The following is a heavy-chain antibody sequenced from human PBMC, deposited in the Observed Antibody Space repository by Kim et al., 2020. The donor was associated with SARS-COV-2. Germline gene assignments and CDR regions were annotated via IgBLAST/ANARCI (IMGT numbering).Heavy chain of an antibody. D-gene: IGHD1-26*01. CDR3: ACNVGSTPDYYFDY. J-gene: IGHJ4*02. V-gene: IGHV4-39*07. Sequence: SHPSLRSRVTLSEDTSKNQFSLNMRSVTAADTAVYYCACNVGSTPDYYFDYWGRGALVTVSS.